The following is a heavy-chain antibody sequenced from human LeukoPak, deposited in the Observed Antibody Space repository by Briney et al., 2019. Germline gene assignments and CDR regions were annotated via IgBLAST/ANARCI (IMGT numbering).Heavy chain of an antibody. CDR2: ISSSSSYI. V-gene: IGHV3-21*01. D-gene: IGHD3-22*01. J-gene: IGHJ6*02. Sequence: GGSLRLSCAASGFTFSSYSMNWVRQAPGKGLEWVSSISSSSSYIYYADSVKGRFTISRDNAKNSLYLQMNSLRAEDTAVYYCARVRQLRSAYYYDSSGYRMDVWGQGPRSPSP. CDR1: GFTFSSYS. CDR3: ARVRQLRSAYYYDSSGYRMDV.